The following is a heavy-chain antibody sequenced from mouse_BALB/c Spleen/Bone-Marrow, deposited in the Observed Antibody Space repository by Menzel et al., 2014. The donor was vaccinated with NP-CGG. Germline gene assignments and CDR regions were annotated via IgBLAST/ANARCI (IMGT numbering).Heavy chain of an antibody. V-gene: IGHV2-9*02. J-gene: IGHJ4*01. CDR2: IWAGGST. CDR3: ARDRSYYGMDY. CDR1: GFSLTSYG. Sequence: VKLMESGPGLVAPSQSLSITCTVSGFSLTSYGVHWVRQSPGKGLEWLGVIWAGGSTNYNSAPMSRLSISKDNSKSQVFLKMNGLQTDDTAMYYCARDRSYYGMDYWGQGTSVTVSS.